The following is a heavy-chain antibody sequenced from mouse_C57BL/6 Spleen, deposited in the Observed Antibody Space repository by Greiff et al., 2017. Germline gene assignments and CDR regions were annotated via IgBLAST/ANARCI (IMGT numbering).Heavy chain of an antibody. Sequence: EVNVVESGGGLVKPGGSLKLSCAASGFTFSSYAMRWVRQTPEKRLEWVATISDGGSYTDYPDNVKGRFTIARDNAKNNLYLQMSHLKSEDTAMYYCARKSNYFAYWGQGTLVTVSA. CDR2: ISDGGSYT. CDR1: GFTFSSYA. V-gene: IGHV5-4*03. CDR3: ARKSNYFAY. J-gene: IGHJ3*01. D-gene: IGHD2-5*01.